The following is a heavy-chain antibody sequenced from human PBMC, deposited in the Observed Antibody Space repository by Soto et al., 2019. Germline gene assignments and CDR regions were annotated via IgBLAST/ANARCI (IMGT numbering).Heavy chain of an antibody. CDR1: GFSFNNFG. CDR3: AKDGTYCGGDCYPIFNCDS. CDR2: ISYDGSNK. V-gene: IGHV3-30*18. D-gene: IGHD2-21*02. Sequence: QVHLVQSGGGVVQPGRSLRLSCAASGFSFNNFGMHWVRQAPGKGLEWVAVISYDGSNKYYADSVRGRFTISRDDSKDTLYLQMNSLRAEDTAVYYCAKDGTYCGGDCYPIFNCDSWGQGTLVTVSS. J-gene: IGHJ4*02.